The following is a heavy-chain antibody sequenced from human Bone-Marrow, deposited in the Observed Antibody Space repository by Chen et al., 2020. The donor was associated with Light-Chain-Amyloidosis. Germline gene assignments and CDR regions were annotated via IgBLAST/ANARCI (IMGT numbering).Heavy chain of an antibody. CDR3: AKDRCTSISCSDFDY. CDR2: ARGGGGPT. J-gene: IGHJ4*02. D-gene: IGHD2-2*01. Sequence: VQLVESGGGLVQPGGSLRLSCVGSGFTFSNYAMTWVRQAPGKGLEWVSVARGGGGPTYYADSVRGRFTIYRDNSKNTLYLQMNSLRAEDTAVYYCAKDRCTSISCSDFDYWGQGTLVTVSS. V-gene: IGHV3-23*04. CDR1: GFTFSNYA.